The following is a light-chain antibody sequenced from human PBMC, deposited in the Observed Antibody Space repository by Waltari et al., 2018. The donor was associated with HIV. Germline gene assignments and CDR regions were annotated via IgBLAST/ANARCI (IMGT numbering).Light chain of an antibody. CDR1: SSDVGGHSS. Sequence: QSALTQPPSASGSPGPAVTIPCTGPSSDVGGHSSVSWYQQHPGKAPKLIISEVTKRPSGVPDRFSGSKSGNTASLTVSGLQAEDEGDYFCSSYSGRNRSVIFGGGTRVTVL. CDR2: EVT. CDR3: SSYSGRNRSVI. V-gene: IGLV2-8*01. J-gene: IGLJ2*01.